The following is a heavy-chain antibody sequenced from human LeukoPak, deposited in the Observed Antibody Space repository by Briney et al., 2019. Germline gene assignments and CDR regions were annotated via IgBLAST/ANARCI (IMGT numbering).Heavy chain of an antibody. Sequence: GGSLRLSCAASGFTVSSNYMSWVRQAPGKGLEWVSVIYSGGNTYYAGSVKGRFTISRDNSKNTLYLQMNSLRAEDTAVYYCARYSSSSWYYDYWGQGTLVTVSS. CDR1: GFTVSSNY. D-gene: IGHD6-13*01. V-gene: IGHV3-66*01. J-gene: IGHJ4*02. CDR3: ARYSSSSWYYDY. CDR2: IYSGGNT.